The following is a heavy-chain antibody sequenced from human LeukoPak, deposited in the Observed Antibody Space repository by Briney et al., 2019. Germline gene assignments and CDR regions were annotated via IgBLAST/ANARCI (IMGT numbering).Heavy chain of an antibody. CDR1: GGSISSGGYY. J-gene: IGHJ3*02. CDR3: ARTVVPDHDAFDI. D-gene: IGHD2-2*01. V-gene: IGHV4-30-2*01. Sequence: SETLSLTCTVSGGSISSGGYYWSWIRQPPGKGLEWIGYIYHSGSTYYNPSLKSRVTISVDRSKNQFSLKLSSVTAADTAVYYCARTVVPDHDAFDIWGQGTMVTVSS. CDR2: IYHSGST.